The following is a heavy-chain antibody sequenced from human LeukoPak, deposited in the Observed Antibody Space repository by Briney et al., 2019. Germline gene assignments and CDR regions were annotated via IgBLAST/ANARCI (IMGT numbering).Heavy chain of an antibody. CDR2: TYYRSKWYD. Sequence: SQTLSLTCAISGDSVSNKTAAWNWIRQSPSRGLEWLGRTYYRSKWYDDYAVSVKSRITINPDTSENQFSLQLYSVTPEDTAVYYCARVTWQHLLLWFDSWGQGTLVTVSS. J-gene: IGHJ5*01. V-gene: IGHV6-1*01. CDR1: GDSVSNKTAA. D-gene: IGHD6-13*01. CDR3: ARVTWQHLLLWFDS.